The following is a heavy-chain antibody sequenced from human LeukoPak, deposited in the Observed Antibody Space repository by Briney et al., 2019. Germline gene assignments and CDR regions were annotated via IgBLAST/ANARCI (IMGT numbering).Heavy chain of an antibody. Sequence: GGPLRLSCAASGFTFSRNSMNWVRQAPGKGLEWVSSISTSSSYIYYADSVKGRFTISRDNAKNSLYLQMNSLRVDDTAVYYCARGASVVAGSDDAFDIWGQRTMVTVSS. V-gene: IGHV3-21*01. CDR1: GFTFSRNS. J-gene: IGHJ3*02. CDR3: ARGASVVAGSDDAFDI. D-gene: IGHD6-19*01. CDR2: ISTSSSYI.